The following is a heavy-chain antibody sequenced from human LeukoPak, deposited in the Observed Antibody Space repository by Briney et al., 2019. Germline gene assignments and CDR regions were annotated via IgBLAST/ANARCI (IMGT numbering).Heavy chain of an antibody. CDR2: IIPIFGTA. Sequence: SVKVSCKASGGTFSSYAISWVRQAPGQGLEWMGGIIPIFGTANYAQKFQGRVTITADESTSTAYMELSSLRSEDTAVYYCARDRRTEGSFDYWGQGTLVTVSS. D-gene: IGHD3/OR15-3a*01. J-gene: IGHJ4*02. CDR1: GGTFSSYA. V-gene: IGHV1-69*13. CDR3: ARDRRTEGSFDY.